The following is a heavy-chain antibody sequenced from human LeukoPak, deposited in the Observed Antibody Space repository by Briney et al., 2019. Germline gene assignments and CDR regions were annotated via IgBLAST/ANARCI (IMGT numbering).Heavy chain of an antibody. J-gene: IGHJ4*02. CDR2: ISGSGGST. CDR3: ARDRTLGHCTSTTCLGGIDF. D-gene: IGHD2-8*01. Sequence: GGSLKLSCAASGFTFRTYAMSWVRQTPGKGLDWVSAISGSGGSTYYADSVKGRFTISRDNSKNTLYLQMNSLRTVDTALYYCARDRTLGHCTSTTCLGGIDFWGQGTLVTVSS. V-gene: IGHV3-23*01. CDR1: GFTFRTYA.